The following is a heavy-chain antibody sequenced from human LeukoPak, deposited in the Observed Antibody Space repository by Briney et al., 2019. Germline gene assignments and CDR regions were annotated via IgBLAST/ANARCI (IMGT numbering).Heavy chain of an antibody. CDR2: IKQEGSEK. V-gene: IGHV3-7*04. D-gene: IGHD5-18*01. Sequence: GGSLRHSCAASGFTFNNYWMKWVRQAPGKGLEWVATIKQEGSEKYYVDSVKGRFTISRDNAGNSLYLQMDSLRADDTAVYYCARDYGYSFDYWGQGTLVTVSS. CDR1: GFTFNNYW. J-gene: IGHJ4*02. CDR3: ARDYGYSFDY.